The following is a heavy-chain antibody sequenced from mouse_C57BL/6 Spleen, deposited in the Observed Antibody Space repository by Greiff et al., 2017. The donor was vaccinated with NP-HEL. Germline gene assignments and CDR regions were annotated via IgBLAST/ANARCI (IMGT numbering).Heavy chain of an antibody. CDR2: IYPGDGDT. J-gene: IGHJ3*01. D-gene: IGHD3-2*02. CDR3: ARTGSSGYFAY. Sequence: VKLQESGPELVKPGASVKISCKASGYAFSSSWMNWVKQRPGKGLEWIGRIYPGDGDTNYNGKFKGKATLTADKSSSTAYMQLSSLTSEDSAVYFCARTGSSGYFAYWGQGTLVTVSA. V-gene: IGHV1-82*01. CDR1: GYAFSSSW.